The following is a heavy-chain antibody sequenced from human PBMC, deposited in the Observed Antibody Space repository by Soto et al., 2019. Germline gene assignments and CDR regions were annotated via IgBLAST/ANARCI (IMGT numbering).Heavy chain of an antibody. V-gene: IGHV4-59*01. D-gene: IGHD4-4*01. J-gene: IGHJ3*02. CDR3: ARAKTQPVRAFDI. CDR1: GGAISSYY. CDR2: IYYSGST. Sequence: QVQLQESGPGLVKPSETLSLTCTVSGGAISSYYWRWIRQPPGKGLEWIGYIYYSGSTNYNPSLKSRVTISVDTSKNQFSLKLSSVTAADTDVYYCARAKTQPVRAFDIWGQGTMVTVSS.